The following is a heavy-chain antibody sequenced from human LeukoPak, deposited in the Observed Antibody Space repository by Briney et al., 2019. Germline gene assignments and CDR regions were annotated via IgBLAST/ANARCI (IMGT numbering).Heavy chain of an antibody. CDR2: IIPIFGTA. J-gene: IGHJ4*02. CDR3: ASSIDYYDSSYFDY. D-gene: IGHD3-22*01. CDR1: GGTFSSYA. V-gene: IGHV1-69*05. Sequence: SVKVSCEASGGTFSSYAISWVRQAPGQGLEWMGGIIPIFGTANYAQKFQGRVTITTDESTSTAYMELSSLRSEDTAVYYCASSIDYYDSSYFDYWGQGTLVTVSS.